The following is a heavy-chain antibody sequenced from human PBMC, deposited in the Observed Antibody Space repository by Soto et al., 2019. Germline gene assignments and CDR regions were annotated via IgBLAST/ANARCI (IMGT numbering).Heavy chain of an antibody. J-gene: IGHJ3*02. D-gene: IGHD3-3*01. Sequence: QLHLVQSGAVVKKPGASVTVSCSASGYPVTAYYMHWVRQAPGRGLEWMGGINPATGAAKYTQTFRGRGTMTRDTSTSTVFMELRGLTSEVTAVFYCARGGGVGVAGSAAFDMWGQGTLVTVSS. CDR2: INPATGAA. CDR3: ARGGGVGVAGSAAFDM. V-gene: IGHV1-2*02. CDR1: GYPVTAYY.